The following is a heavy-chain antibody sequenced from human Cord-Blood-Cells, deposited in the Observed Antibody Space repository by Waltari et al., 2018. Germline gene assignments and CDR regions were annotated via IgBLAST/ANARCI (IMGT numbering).Heavy chain of an antibody. J-gene: IGHJ5*02. D-gene: IGHD1-26*01. CDR3: ARDGTPGEWELLKWFDP. CDR1: GFTFSSYS. V-gene: IGHV3-21*01. CDR2: ISSSSSYI. Sequence: EVQLVESGGGLVKPGGSLRLSCAASGFTFSSYSMNWVRQAPGKGLEWVSSISSSSSYIYYADSVKGRFTISRDNAKNSLYLQMNSLRAEDTAVYYRARDGTPGEWELLKWFDPWGQGTLVTVSS.